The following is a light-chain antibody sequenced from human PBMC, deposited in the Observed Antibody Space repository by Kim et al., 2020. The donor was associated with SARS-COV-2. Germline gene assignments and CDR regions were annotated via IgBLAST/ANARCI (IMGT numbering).Light chain of an antibody. Sequence: SSELTQDPVVSVALGQTVRITCHGDSLRNYFADLCQQRPGQAPVVVIYDKDTRPSGIPDRFSGSGSDNTASLTITGAQAEDEADYFCYSLDTSGSHVIFG. V-gene: IGLV3-19*01. CDR1: SLRNYF. CDR3: YSLDTSGSHVI. CDR2: DKD. J-gene: IGLJ1*01.